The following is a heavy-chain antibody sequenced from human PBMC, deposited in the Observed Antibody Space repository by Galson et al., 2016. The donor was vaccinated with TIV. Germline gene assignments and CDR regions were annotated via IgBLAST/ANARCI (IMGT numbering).Heavy chain of an antibody. CDR2: ITSKTYGATT. J-gene: IGHJ3*02. CDR1: GFTFGHYA. Sequence: SLRLSCAASGFTFGHYAVNWFRQAPGKGLEWVGSITSKTYGATTEYAASVKGRFTISRDDSRNIAYLQINSLQTEDPAVYYCTRTAMGSTRNAFDIWGQGTVVTVSS. V-gene: IGHV3-49*03. CDR3: TRTAMGSTRNAFDI. D-gene: IGHD1-1*01.